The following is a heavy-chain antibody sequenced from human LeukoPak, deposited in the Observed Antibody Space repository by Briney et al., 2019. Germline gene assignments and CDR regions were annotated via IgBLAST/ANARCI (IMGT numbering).Heavy chain of an antibody. J-gene: IGHJ3*02. CDR3: AKDRRGWHTGDAFDI. V-gene: IGHV3-23*01. CDR1: GFTFSSYS. CDR2: ISGSGGST. Sequence: PGGSLRLSCAASGFTFSSYSMNWVRQAPGKGLEWVSAISGSGGSTYYADSVKGRFTISRDNSKNTLYLQMNSPRAEDTAVYYCAKDRRGWHTGDAFDIWGQGTMVTVSS. D-gene: IGHD6-19*01.